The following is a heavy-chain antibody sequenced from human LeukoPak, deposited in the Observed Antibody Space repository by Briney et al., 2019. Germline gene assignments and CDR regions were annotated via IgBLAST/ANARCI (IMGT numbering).Heavy chain of an antibody. CDR1: GYTLTELS. J-gene: IGHJ4*02. CDR2: FDPEDGGT. CDR3: AYWNYENDYFDY. V-gene: IGHV1-24*01. Sequence: ASVKVSCKVSGYTLTELSMHWVRQAPGKGLEWMGGFDPEDGGTIYAQKFQGRVTMTEDTSTDTAYMELSSLRSEDTAVYYCAYWNYENDYFDYWGQGTLVTVSS. D-gene: IGHD1-7*01.